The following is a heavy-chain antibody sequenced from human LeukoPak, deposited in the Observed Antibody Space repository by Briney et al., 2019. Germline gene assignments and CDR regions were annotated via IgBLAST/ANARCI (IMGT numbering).Heavy chain of an antibody. D-gene: IGHD6-13*01. Sequence: GGSLGLSCAASGFTFSSYAMSWVRQAPGKGLEWVSAISGSGGSTYYADSAKGRFTISRDNSKNTLYLQMNSLRAEDTAVYYCAKGRLIITAAPFDYWGQGTLVTVSS. J-gene: IGHJ4*02. V-gene: IGHV3-23*01. CDR3: AKGRLIITAAPFDY. CDR2: ISGSGGST. CDR1: GFTFSSYA.